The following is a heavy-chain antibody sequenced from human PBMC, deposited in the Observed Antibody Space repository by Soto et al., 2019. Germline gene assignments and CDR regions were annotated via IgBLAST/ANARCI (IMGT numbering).Heavy chain of an antibody. D-gene: IGHD3-10*01. Sequence: QVTLKESGPVLVKPTETLTLTCTVSGFSLSDARMGVSWIRQPPGKALEWLSHTYSNDEKSYSTSLKSRLSISKDTSKSQVVLIMTDMDPVDTATYYCARMHYGKNWSPPDHWGQGTLVTVSS. CDR2: TYSNDEK. CDR1: GFSLSDARMG. J-gene: IGHJ4*02. CDR3: ARMHYGKNWSPPDH. V-gene: IGHV2-26*01.